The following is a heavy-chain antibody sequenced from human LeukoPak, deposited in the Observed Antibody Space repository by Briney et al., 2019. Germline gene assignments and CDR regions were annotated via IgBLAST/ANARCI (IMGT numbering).Heavy chain of an antibody. Sequence: GGSLRLSCAASVFTFSSYAMSSVRQAPGKGLEWVSAIGGSGGSTYYTDSVKGRFTISRDNSKNTLYLQMNSLRAEDTAVYYCAKLTSGYDTRDYWGQGTLVTVSS. V-gene: IGHV3-23*01. D-gene: IGHD5-12*01. CDR1: VFTFSSYA. CDR2: IGGSGGST. CDR3: AKLTSGYDTRDY. J-gene: IGHJ4*02.